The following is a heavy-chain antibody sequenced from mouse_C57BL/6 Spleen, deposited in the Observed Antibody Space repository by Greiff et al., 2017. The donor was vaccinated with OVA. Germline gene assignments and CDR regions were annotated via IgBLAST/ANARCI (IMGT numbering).Heavy chain of an antibody. CDR2: IYPGDGDT. CDR1: GYAFSSSW. CDR3: ARRDGSRAYFDY. V-gene: IGHV1-82*01. D-gene: IGHD1-1*01. J-gene: IGHJ2*01. Sequence: VQLQQSGPELVKPGASVKISCKASGYAFSSSWMNWVKQRPGKGLAWIGRIYPGDGDTNYTGKCKGKATRTADKSSSTAYMQLSSLTSEDSAVYFCARRDGSRAYFDYWGQGTTLTVSA.